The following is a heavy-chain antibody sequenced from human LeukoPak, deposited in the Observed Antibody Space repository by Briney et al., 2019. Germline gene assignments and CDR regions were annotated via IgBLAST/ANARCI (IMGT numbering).Heavy chain of an antibody. Sequence: SETLSLTCTVSGGSISSYYWSWIRQPAGKGLEWIGRIYTSGSTNYNPSLKSRVTMSVDTSKNQFSLKLSSVTAADTAVYYCARHRLVRKIVVAPCAFDIWGQGTMVTVSS. CDR3: ARHRLVRKIVVAPCAFDI. CDR2: IYTSGST. V-gene: IGHV4-4*07. D-gene: IGHD3-22*01. J-gene: IGHJ3*02. CDR1: GGSISSYY.